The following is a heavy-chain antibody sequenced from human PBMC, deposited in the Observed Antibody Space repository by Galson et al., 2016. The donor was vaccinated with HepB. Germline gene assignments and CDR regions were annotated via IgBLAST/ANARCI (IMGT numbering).Heavy chain of an antibody. V-gene: IGHV4-4*01. CDR1: GASIISRNY. Sequence: ETLSLTCAVSGASIISRNYWSWVRQPPGKGLEWIGEIHHRGTINYNPSLKSRVTISVDESKNQFSLELTSVTAADTAVYFCGRGSSSRIASWGQGVRVTVSS. CDR2: IHHRGTI. D-gene: IGHD6-19*01. J-gene: IGHJ4*02. CDR3: GRGSSSRIAS.